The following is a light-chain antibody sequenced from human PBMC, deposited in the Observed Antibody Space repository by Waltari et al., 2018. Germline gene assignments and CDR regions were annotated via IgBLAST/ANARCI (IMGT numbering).Light chain of an antibody. CDR3: QQYGNLPPYT. Sequence: VLTQSPVTLSVSPWETVILSCRDSQSVASYLAGHQQESGQAPRLRIYGDSSRATGVPARFSGGGSATEFTLTISGLQSEDFAVYYCQQYGNLPPYTFGQGTQLEIK. V-gene: IGKV3-15*01. CDR1: QSVASY. J-gene: IGKJ2*01. CDR2: GDS.